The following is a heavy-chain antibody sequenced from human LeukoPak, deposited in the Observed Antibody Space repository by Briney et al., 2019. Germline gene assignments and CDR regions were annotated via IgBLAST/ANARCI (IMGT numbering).Heavy chain of an antibody. D-gene: IGHD3-3*01. CDR1: GFTFSSYG. Sequence: GGSLRLSCAASGFTFSSYGMHWVRQAPGKGLEWVAVIAYDGSNKYYADSVKGRFTISRDNSKNTLYLQMNSLRAEDTAVYYCARDSAYYDFWRVRQPNYYMDVWGKGTTVTVSS. J-gene: IGHJ6*03. V-gene: IGHV3-30*03. CDR2: IAYDGSNK. CDR3: ARDSAYYDFWRVRQPNYYMDV.